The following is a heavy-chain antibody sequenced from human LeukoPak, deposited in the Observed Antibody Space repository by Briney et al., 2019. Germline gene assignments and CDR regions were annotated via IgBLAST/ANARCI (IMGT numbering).Heavy chain of an antibody. CDR2: IIPIFGTA. Sequence: SVKVSCKASGGTFSSYAISWVRQAPGQGLEWMGRIIPIFGTANYAQKFQGRVTITTDESTSTACMELSSLRSEDTAVYYCARDGDTAMALGAFDIWGQGTMVTVSS. J-gene: IGHJ3*02. CDR1: GGTFSSYA. CDR3: ARDGDTAMALGAFDI. V-gene: IGHV1-69*05. D-gene: IGHD5-18*01.